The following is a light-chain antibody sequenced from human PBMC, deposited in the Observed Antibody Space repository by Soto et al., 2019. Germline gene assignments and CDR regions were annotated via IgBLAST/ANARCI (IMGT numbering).Light chain of an antibody. J-gene: IGKJ5*01. Sequence: ILLTQAPSTLAFSPGEKPTLPRRARQSVSSSYLAWYQQKPAQAPXLXXYGASSRATGIPDRFSGSGSGTDFTLTISRLEPEDFAAYYCQQYGSSPRITFGQGTRLEI. CDR2: GAS. V-gene: IGKV3-20*01. CDR1: QSVSSSY. CDR3: QQYGSSPRIT.